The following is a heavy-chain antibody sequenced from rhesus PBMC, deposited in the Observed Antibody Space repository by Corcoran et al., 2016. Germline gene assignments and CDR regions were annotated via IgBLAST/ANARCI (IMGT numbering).Heavy chain of an antibody. CDR1: GGSIRSSNC. V-gene: IGHV4-93*01. CDR2: IYGRGGST. J-gene: IGHJ1*01. D-gene: IGHD3-16*01. Sequence: QVQLQESGPAVVKPSETLSLTCAVSGGSIRSSNCWRWLRPSPAKVLVWTGGIYGRGGSTEYNPSLKSRVTMSKDTSKNQFSLKLSSVTAADTAVYYCARDLDNYSGSSEYFEFWGQGALVTVSS. CDR3: ARDLDNYSGSSEYFEF.